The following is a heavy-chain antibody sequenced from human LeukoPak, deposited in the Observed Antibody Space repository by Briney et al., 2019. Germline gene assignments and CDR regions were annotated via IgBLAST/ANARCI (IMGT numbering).Heavy chain of an antibody. J-gene: IGHJ5*02. CDR2: IYYSGST. CDR3: ARVSQAGTAGYWFDP. D-gene: IGHD1-1*01. V-gene: IGHV4-59*01. Sequence: SETLSLTCTVSGGSISTYYWSWIRQPPGKGLECIGYIYYSGSTNYNPSLKSRVTISVDTSKNQFSLKLTSVTAADTAVYYCARVSQAGTAGYWFDPWGQGTLVSVSS. CDR1: GGSISTYY.